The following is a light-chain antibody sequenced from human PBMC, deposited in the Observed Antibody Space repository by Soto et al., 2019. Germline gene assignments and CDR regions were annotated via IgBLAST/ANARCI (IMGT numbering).Light chain of an antibody. Sequence: QSALTQPDSVSGSPGQSITISCTGTSSDVGGYNYVSWYQQHPGKAPKLMIYEVSNRPSGVSNRFSGSKSDNTASLTISGLQAEDEADYYCSSYTSSTTLVVFGGGTKVTVL. V-gene: IGLV2-14*01. CDR3: SSYTSSTTLVV. CDR2: EVS. CDR1: SSDVGGYNY. J-gene: IGLJ2*01.